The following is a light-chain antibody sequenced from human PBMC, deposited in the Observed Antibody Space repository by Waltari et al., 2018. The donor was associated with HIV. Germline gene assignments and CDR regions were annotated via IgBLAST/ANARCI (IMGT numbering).Light chain of an antibody. CDR1: HSLLHSNGYNT. J-gene: IGKJ4*01. Sequence: DIVMTQSQLSLSIPPGTPASIYCRSSHSLLHSNGYNTLASYLQKPGQSPQLLIYWGSKRAAGVPDRCSGSGSGTDFTLKISRVEAEDVGVYYCMQALQTALTFGGGTKVEIK. CDR2: WGS. CDR3: MQALQTALT. V-gene: IGKV2-28*01.